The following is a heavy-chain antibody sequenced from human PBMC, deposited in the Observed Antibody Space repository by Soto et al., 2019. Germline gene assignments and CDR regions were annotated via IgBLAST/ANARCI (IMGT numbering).Heavy chain of an antibody. J-gene: IGHJ5*02. CDR3: AKSRFGVAATQNWFDP. CDR1: GFTFSSYA. Sequence: GGSLRLSCAASGFTFSSYAMSWVRQAPGKGLEWVSAISGSGGSTYYADSVKGRFTISRDNSKNTRYLQMNSLRAEDTAVYYCAKSRFGVAATQNWFDPWGQGTLVTVSS. V-gene: IGHV3-23*01. CDR2: ISGSGGST. D-gene: IGHD2-15*01.